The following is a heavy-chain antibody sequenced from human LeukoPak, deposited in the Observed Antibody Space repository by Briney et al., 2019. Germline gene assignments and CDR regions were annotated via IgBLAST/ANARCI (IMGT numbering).Heavy chain of an antibody. CDR3: ARAWYYYDSSGYTYTDDAFDI. V-gene: IGHV1-18*01. CDR1: GYTFTSYG. J-gene: IGHJ3*02. D-gene: IGHD3-22*01. Sequence: GASVKVSCKASGYTFTSYGISWVRQAPGQGLEWMGWISAYNGNTNYAQKLQGRVTMTTDTSTSTAYMERRSLRSDDTAVYYCARAWYYYDSSGYTYTDDAFDIWGQGTMVTVSS. CDR2: ISAYNGNT.